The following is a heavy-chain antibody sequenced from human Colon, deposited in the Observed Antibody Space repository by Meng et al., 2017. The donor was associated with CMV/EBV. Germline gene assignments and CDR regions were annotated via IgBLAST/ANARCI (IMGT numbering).Heavy chain of an antibody. J-gene: IGHJ6*02. CDR3: ARSPCGGDCSRYYYYYNTMDV. V-gene: IGHV1-69*10. CDR2: IIPILGLA. Sequence: SVQVSCKASGGTFSNYAVSWVRQAPGQGLEWMGGIIPILGLANFAEQFEGRVTITADKSTKTAYMELSSLRSEDTAVYYCARSPCGGDCSRYYYYYNTMDVWGQGTPVTVSS. CDR1: GGTFSNYA. D-gene: IGHD2-21*01.